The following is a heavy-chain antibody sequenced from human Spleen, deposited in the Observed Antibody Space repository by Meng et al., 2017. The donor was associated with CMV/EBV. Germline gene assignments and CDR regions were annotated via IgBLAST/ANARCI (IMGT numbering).Heavy chain of an antibody. CDR2: IDPNSGDT. D-gene: IGHD2-21*02. CDR3: AREQGVTGSPSYFYYGMDV. CDR1: GYSFTGYA. V-gene: IGHV1-2*02. J-gene: IGHJ6*02. Sequence: ASVKVSCKASGYSFTGYAMHWVRQAPGQGLEWMGWIDPNSGDTYYSQKFQDRVAMTRDTSTNTAYLELSSLKSDDTAVYYCAREQGVTGSPSYFYYGMDVWGQGTTVTVSS.